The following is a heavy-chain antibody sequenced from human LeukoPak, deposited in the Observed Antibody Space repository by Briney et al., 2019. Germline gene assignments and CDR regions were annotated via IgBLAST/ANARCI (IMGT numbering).Heavy chain of an antibody. V-gene: IGHV3-21*01. Sequence: PGGSLRLSCAASGFTFSSYSMNWVRQAPGKGLEWVSSISSSSSYIYYADSVKGRFTISRDNAKNSLYLQMNSLRAEDTAVYYCARDQSGRQQRRLYYWGQGTLVTVSS. D-gene: IGHD6-25*01. CDR3: ARDQSGRQQRRLYY. J-gene: IGHJ4*02. CDR1: GFTFSSYS. CDR2: ISSSSSYI.